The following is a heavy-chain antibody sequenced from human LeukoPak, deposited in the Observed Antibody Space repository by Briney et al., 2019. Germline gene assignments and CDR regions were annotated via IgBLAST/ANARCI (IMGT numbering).Heavy chain of an antibody. CDR1: GFTFSSYC. J-gene: IGHJ4*02. D-gene: IGHD2-2*02. Sequence: GGSLRLSCAASGFTFSSYCMNWVRQAPGKGLEWVAVISYDGSNKYYADSVKGRFTISRDNSKNTLYLQMNSLRAEDTAVYYCARDPRYCSSTSCYKAFDYWGQGTLVTVSS. V-gene: IGHV3-30*03. CDR3: ARDPRYCSSTSCYKAFDY. CDR2: ISYDGSNK.